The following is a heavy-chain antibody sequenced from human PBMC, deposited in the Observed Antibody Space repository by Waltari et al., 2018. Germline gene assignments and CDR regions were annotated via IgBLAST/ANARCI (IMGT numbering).Heavy chain of an antibody. CDR2: INLDSDDT. D-gene: IGHD3-9*01. V-gene: IGHV1-2*02. J-gene: IGHJ4*02. Sequence: QVQLVQSGAEVKEPGASVKVPCRASGYPTSGSPIHWVRQAPGQGREWMGWINLDSDDTKYGQKFRGRVTVTGDSSITTAYMELRGLRSDDSAMYYCARDFQTGNFFVSWGQGTLVTVSS. CDR3: ARDFQTGNFFVS. CDR1: GYPTSGSP.